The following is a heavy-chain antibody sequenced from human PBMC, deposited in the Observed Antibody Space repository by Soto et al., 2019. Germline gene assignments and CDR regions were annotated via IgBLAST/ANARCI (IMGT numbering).Heavy chain of an antibody. Sequence: QPGGSLRLSCAASGFPFANYGIHWVRQAPGNGLQWVTLMSDDGSNKYCADSVKGRFNISRDNSKNTLSLQNYSLKPEDTAVYYCARGLVDYDFWSGYSRNWFDPWGQGTLVTVSS. J-gene: IGHJ5*02. CDR3: ARGLVDYDFWSGYSRNWFDP. CDR2: MSDDGSNK. CDR1: GFPFANYG. D-gene: IGHD3-3*01. V-gene: IGHV3-30*04.